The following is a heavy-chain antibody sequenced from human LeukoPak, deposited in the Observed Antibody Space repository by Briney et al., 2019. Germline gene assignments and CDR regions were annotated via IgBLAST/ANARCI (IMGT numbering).Heavy chain of an antibody. Sequence: SETLSLTYTVSGGSISSSSYYWGWIRQPPGKGLEWIGNFYYSGSTYYNPSLKSRVTISVDTSKNQFSLKLTSVTAADTAVYYCARHASVSGNWPRPLDNWGQGSLVTVSS. CDR2: FYYSGST. D-gene: IGHD6-19*01. CDR1: GGSISSSSYY. CDR3: ARHASVSGNWPRPLDN. V-gene: IGHV4-39*01. J-gene: IGHJ4*02.